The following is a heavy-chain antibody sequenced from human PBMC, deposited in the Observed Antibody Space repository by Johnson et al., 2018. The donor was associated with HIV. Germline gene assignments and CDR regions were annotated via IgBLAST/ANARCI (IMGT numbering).Heavy chain of an antibody. Sequence: QVQLVESGGGVVQPGRSLRLSCAASGFTFSSYAMHWVRQAPGKGLEWVAVISYDGSNKYYADSVKGRFTISRDNSKNSLYLQMNSLRAEDTALYYCAKDRAPYYYDSSGYPDAFDIWGQGTMVTVSS. CDR1: GFTFSSYA. V-gene: IGHV3-30-3*01. CDR2: ISYDGSNK. J-gene: IGHJ3*02. CDR3: AKDRAPYYYDSSGYPDAFDI. D-gene: IGHD3-22*01.